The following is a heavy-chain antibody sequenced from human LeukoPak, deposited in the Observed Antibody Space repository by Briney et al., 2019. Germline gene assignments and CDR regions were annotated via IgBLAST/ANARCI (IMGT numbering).Heavy chain of an antibody. CDR2: IIPIFGTA. V-gene: IGHV1-69*13. CDR3: GRGGYSGSGNPFDY. Sequence: ASVKLSCKASEYTFSVYHIHWVRQAPREGLEWMGGIIPIFGTANYAQKFQGRVTITADESTSTAYMELSSLRSEDTGVYYCGRGGYSGSGNPFDYWGQGTLVTVSS. CDR1: EYTFSVYH. J-gene: IGHJ4*02. D-gene: IGHD5-12*01.